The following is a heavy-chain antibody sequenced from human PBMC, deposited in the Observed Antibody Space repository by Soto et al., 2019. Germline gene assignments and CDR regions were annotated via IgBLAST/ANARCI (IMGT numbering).Heavy chain of an antibody. J-gene: IGHJ5*02. Sequence: SETLSLTCTVSGGSISSSSYYWGWIRQPPGKGLEWIGSIYYSGSTYYNPSLKSRVTISVDTSKNQFSLKLSSVTAADTAVYYCANGGYDLPFAEHNWFDPWGQGTLVTVSS. D-gene: IGHD5-12*01. CDR3: ANGGYDLPFAEHNWFDP. CDR2: IYYSGST. CDR1: GGSISSSSYY. V-gene: IGHV4-39*01.